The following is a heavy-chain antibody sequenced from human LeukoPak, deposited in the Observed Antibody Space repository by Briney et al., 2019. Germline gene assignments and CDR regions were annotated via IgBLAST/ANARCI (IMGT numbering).Heavy chain of an antibody. J-gene: IGHJ4*02. CDR3: ASYCSGGSCYSGFDY. V-gene: IGHV4-34*01. CDR2: IKHSGST. CDR1: GGSFSGYY. D-gene: IGHD2-15*01. Sequence: PSETLSLTCAVYGGSFSGYYWSWIRQPPGKGLEWIGEIKHSGSTNYNPSLKSRVTISVDTSKNQFSLKLSSVTAADTAVYYCASYCSGGSCYSGFDYWGQGTLVTVSS.